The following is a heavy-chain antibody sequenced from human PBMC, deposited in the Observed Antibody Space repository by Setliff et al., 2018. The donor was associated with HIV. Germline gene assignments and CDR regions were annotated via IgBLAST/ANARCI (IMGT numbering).Heavy chain of an antibody. CDR3: ARGGRSWFQNFHGAFDV. J-gene: IGHJ3*01. V-gene: IGHV4-38-2*01. CDR2: FYQSGNI. CDR1: GYPISSDYF. Sequence: LSLTCAVSGYPISSDYFWGWIRQSPGKGLEWIGSFYQSGNIYYNPSLKSRVTISVDTSKNQFSLRLTSVTAADTAVYYCARGGRSWFQNFHGAFDVWGQGTMVTVSS. D-gene: IGHD3-16*01.